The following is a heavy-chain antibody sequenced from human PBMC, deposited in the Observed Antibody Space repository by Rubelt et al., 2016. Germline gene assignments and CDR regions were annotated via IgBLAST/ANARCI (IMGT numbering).Heavy chain of an antibody. Sequence: EVQLVQSGAEVKKPGESLKISCKGSGYSFTSYWIGWVRQTPGKGLEWMGIVYPRDSDLRYSPSFPGQVTMSADRSIATAYLQWSSLKASDTAMYYCARYEGRQFMDVWGQGTTVIVSS. J-gene: IGHJ6*02. CDR1: GYSFTSYW. V-gene: IGHV5-51*01. D-gene: IGHD3-10*01. CDR2: VYPRDSDL. CDR3: ARYEGRQFMDV.